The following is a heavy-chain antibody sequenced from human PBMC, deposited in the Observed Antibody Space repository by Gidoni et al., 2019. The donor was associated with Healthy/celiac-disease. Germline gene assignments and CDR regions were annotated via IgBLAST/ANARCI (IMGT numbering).Heavy chain of an antibody. CDR3: ARTTLRFLEWLSDY. Sequence: QLQLQESGPGLVKPSETLSLTCTVSGGSISSSSYYWGWIRQPPGKGLEWIGSIHYSGSTYYNPSLKSRVTISVDTSKNQFSLKLSSVTAADTAVYYCARTTLRFLEWLSDYWGQGTLVTVSS. J-gene: IGHJ4*02. CDR2: IHYSGST. CDR1: GGSISSSSYY. V-gene: IGHV4-39*01. D-gene: IGHD3-3*01.